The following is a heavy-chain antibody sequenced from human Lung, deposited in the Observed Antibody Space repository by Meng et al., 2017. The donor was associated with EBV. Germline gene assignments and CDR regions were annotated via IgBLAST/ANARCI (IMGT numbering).Heavy chain of an antibody. V-gene: IGHV1-18*01. Sequence: QVQLVQSGSELKKPGASVKVSCKASGYTFSTYTINWVRQAHGRGLEWMGGINAYNGDTNYAQTLQGRVTMTTDTSTSTAYMELRSLRSDDTAVYYCARVEVGITSGDYWGQGTLVTVAS. CDR1: GYTFSTYT. CDR3: ARVEVGITSGDY. J-gene: IGHJ4*02. CDR2: INAYNGDT. D-gene: IGHD1-26*01.